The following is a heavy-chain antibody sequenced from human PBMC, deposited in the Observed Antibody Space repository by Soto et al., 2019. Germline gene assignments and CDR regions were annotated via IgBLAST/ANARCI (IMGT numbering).Heavy chain of an antibody. V-gene: IGHV1-69*06. Sequence: SVKVSCKASGGTFSSYAISWVRQAPGQGLEWMGGIIPIFGTANYAQKFQGRVTITADKSTSTAYMELSSLRSEDTAVYYCGLVVVAATHGVYYYYGMDVWGQGTTVTVSS. D-gene: IGHD2-15*01. CDR2: IIPIFGTA. CDR3: GLVVVAATHGVYYYYGMDV. J-gene: IGHJ6*02. CDR1: GGTFSSYA.